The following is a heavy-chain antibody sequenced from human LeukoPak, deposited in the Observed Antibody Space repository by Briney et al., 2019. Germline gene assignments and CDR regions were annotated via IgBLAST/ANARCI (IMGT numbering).Heavy chain of an antibody. D-gene: IGHD3-22*01. V-gene: IGHV4-34*01. CDR3: ARERGKSSGYYPFGY. CDR2: INHSGST. J-gene: IGHJ4*02. Sequence: SETLSLTCAVYGGSFSGYYWSWIRQPPGKGLEWIGEINHSGSTNYNPSLKSRVTISVDTSKNQFSLKLSSVTAADTAVYYCARERGKSSGYYPFGYWGQGTLVTVSS. CDR1: GGSFSGYY.